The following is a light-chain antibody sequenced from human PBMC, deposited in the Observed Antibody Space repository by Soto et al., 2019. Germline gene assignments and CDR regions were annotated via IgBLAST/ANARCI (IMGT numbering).Light chain of an antibody. J-gene: IGKJ5*01. CDR1: QGIRTD. Sequence: AVQLTQSPSSLSASVGDSVTITCRASQGIRTDLGWYQQRPGTAPKLLIYAASNLQSGVPSRFSGSGFGTDFSLTISSLQPEDFATYFCQQNYNHPITFGQGTRLEIK. CDR2: AAS. CDR3: QQNYNHPIT. V-gene: IGKV1-6*02.